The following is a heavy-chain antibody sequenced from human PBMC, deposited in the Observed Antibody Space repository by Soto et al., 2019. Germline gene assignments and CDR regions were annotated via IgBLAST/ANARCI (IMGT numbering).Heavy chain of an antibody. D-gene: IGHD6-19*01. J-gene: IGHJ3*02. CDR2: MNPNSGNT. CDR3: ARGVGGWTPVLTFDI. V-gene: IGHV1-8*01. Sequence: QVQLVQSGAEVKKPGASVKVSCKASGYTFTSYDINWVRQATGQGLEWMGWMNPNSGNTGYAQKFQGRVTMSRNTSISTAYMELGSLRPEDTAVYYSARGVGGWTPVLTFDIWGQGTMVTVSS. CDR1: GYTFTSYD.